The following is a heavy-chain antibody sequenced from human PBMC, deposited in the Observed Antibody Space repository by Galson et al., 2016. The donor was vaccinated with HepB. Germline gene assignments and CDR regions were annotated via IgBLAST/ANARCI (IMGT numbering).Heavy chain of an antibody. CDR3: ARDRSRSVAGSDFEF. D-gene: IGHD6-19*01. Sequence: SLRLSCAASGFTFDDHAMHWVRQAPGKGLEWVSGISWSSDNIRYADSVKGRFTISRDNAKNSLYMQMNSLRAEDTAFYYCARDRSRSVAGSDFEFWGQGTLVTVSS. J-gene: IGHJ4*02. V-gene: IGHV3-9*01. CDR2: ISWSSDNI. CDR1: GFTFDDHA.